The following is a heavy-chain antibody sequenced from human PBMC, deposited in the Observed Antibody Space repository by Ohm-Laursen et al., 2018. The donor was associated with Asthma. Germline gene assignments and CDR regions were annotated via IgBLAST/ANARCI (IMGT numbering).Heavy chain of an antibody. CDR3: VRDVVDRFDY. J-gene: IGHJ4*02. CDR1: GYTFTGYY. Sequence: ASVKVSCKASGYTFTGYYMHWVRQAPGQRPEWMGWIYIGNTNYAPNFRDRITMTTDTSTNTAYMELRSLTSDDTAVYYCVRDVVDRFDYWGQGSLVIVSS. CDR2: IYIGNT. D-gene: IGHD2-21*01. V-gene: IGHV1-18*04.